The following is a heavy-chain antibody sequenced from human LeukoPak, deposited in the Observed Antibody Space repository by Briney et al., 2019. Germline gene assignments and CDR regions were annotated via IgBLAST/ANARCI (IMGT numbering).Heavy chain of an antibody. CDR2: ISSSGSTI. J-gene: IGHJ3*02. Sequence: PGGTVRLSCAAWGFTFSDYYMRWMRQARGKGLEGGTYISSSGSTIYYADSVKGRFTISRDNSKNSLYLQMNSLRAEDTAVYYCARARPKPIWGQGTMVTVSS. V-gene: IGHV3-11*04. CDR1: GFTFSDYY. CDR3: ARARPKPI.